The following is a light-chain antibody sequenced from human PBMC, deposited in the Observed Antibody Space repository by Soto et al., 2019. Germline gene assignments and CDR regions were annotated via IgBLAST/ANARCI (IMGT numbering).Light chain of an antibody. CDR1: QDISSA. CDR3: KQFNSYPLT. Sequence: AIQLTQSPSSLSASVGDRVAITCRASQDISSALAWYQQRPGKAPKLLIYDASSLESGVPARFSGSGSGSDFTLTISSLQPEDFATYYCKQFNSYPLTFGQGTRVEIK. V-gene: IGKV1-13*02. J-gene: IGKJ1*01. CDR2: DAS.